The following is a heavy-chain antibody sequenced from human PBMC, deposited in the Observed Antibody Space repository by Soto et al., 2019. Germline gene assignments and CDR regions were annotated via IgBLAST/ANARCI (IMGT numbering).Heavy chain of an antibody. Sequence: QVQLVQSGAEVKKPGSSVKVSCKASGGTFSSYTISWVRQAPGQGLEWMGRIIPILGIANYAQKFQGRVTITADKSTSTAYMELSSLRCEDTAVYYCATFIGYGDYYYYGMDVWGQGTTVTVSS. CDR1: GGTFSSYT. D-gene: IGHD4-17*01. CDR2: IIPILGIA. V-gene: IGHV1-69*02. CDR3: ATFIGYGDYYYYGMDV. J-gene: IGHJ6*02.